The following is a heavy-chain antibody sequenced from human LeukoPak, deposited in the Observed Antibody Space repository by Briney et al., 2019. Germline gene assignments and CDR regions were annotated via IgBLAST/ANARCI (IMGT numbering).Heavy chain of an antibody. J-gene: IGHJ5*02. CDR2: ISGKGDAT. D-gene: IGHD3-10*01. CDR3: ANRGADYYGSGNWFDP. CDR1: GFTFSSFA. V-gene: IGHV3-23*01. Sequence: GGSLRLSCAASGFTFSSFAMSWVRQAPGKGLEWLSVISGKGDATNYADSVKGRFTISRDNSKNMLYLQMSSLRAEDTAVYYCANRGADYYGSGNWFDPWGQGTLVTVS.